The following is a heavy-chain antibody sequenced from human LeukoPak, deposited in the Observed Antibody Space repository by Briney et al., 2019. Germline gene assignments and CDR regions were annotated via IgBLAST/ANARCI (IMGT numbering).Heavy chain of an antibody. CDR1: GFTVSDNY. CDR3: ARDAPQVPAAGVLAS. V-gene: IGHV3-53*01. J-gene: IGHJ5*02. D-gene: IGHD6-13*01. Sequence: PGGSLRLSCAASGFTVSDNYMSWVRQAPGKGREWGSVMYSRGDTYYAKSVKGRFTFSRDISKNTLYLQMNGLRTEDTAMYYCARDAPQVPAAGVLASWGQGTLVIVSS. CDR2: MYSRGDT.